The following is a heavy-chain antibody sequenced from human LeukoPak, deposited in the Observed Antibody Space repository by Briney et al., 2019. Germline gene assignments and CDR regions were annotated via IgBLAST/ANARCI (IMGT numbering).Heavy chain of an antibody. D-gene: IGHD7-27*01. CDR2: ISSGGEP. J-gene: IGHJ5*02. CDR3: VSRGPHWGPFDP. Sequence: GGSLRLSCAASGFTLSTHVMNWVRQSPGGGLEWVSSISSGGEPFYADSVKGRFTISRDIPKNTLYLQMDSLRAEDTAFYYCVSRGPHWGPFDPWGQGTLVTVSS. V-gene: IGHV3-23*01. CDR1: GFTLSTHV.